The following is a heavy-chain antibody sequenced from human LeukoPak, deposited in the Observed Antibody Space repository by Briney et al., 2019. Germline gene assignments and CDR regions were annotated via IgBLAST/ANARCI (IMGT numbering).Heavy chain of an antibody. V-gene: IGHV3-23*01. CDR2: ISGSGGST. J-gene: IGHJ4*02. CDR3: AKEGSYGSGSYDYYFDY. Sequence: GGSLRLSCAASGFTFSNYAMSWVRQAPGKGLEWVSAISGSGGSTYYADSVKGRFTISRDNSKNTLYLQMNSLRAEDTAVYYCAKEGSYGSGSYDYYFDYWGQGTLVTVSS. CDR1: GFTFSNYA. D-gene: IGHD3-10*01.